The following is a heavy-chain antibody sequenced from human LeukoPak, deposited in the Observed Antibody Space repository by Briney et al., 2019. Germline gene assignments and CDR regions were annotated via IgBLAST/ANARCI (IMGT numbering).Heavy chain of an antibody. Sequence: ASVKVSCKASGYTFTAYDLNRVRQAPGQRLECMGWMNPKSANTGYAQKFKGRVTMTRDTSINTAYRELSSLRSEDTAIYYCARGKLTHGDYVAVDFWGQGTLVTVSS. J-gene: IGHJ4*02. CDR3: ARGKLTHGDYVAVDF. CDR1: GYTFTAYD. CDR2: MNPKSANT. V-gene: IGHV1-8*01. D-gene: IGHD4-17*01.